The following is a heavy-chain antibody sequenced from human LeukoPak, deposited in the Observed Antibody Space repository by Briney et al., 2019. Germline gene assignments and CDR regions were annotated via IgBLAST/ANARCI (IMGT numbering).Heavy chain of an antibody. CDR3: AKVEAGSTYYYDSSGYYLD. CDR1: GFTFSSYA. CDR2: ISGSGGST. J-gene: IGHJ4*02. Sequence: GGSLRLSCAASGFTFSSYAMSWVRQAPGKGLEWVSAISGSGGSTYYADSVKGRFTISRDNSKNTLYLQMNSLRAEDTAVYYCAKVEAGSTYYYDSSGYYLDWGQGTLVTVSS. D-gene: IGHD3-22*01. V-gene: IGHV3-23*01.